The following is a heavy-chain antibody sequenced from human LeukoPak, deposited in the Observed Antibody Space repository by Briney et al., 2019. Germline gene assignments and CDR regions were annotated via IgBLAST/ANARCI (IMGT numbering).Heavy chain of an antibody. V-gene: IGHV3-30*02. CDR3: AKEGMSSSWYVDYYYYYMDV. J-gene: IGHJ6*03. Sequence: GGSLRLSCAASGFTFSSYGMHWVRQAPGKGLEWVAFIRYDGSNKYYADSVKGRFTISRDNSKNTLYLQMNSLRAEDTAVYYCAKEGMSSSWYVDYYYYYMDVWGKGTTVTVSS. CDR2: IRYDGSNK. D-gene: IGHD6-13*01. CDR1: GFTFSSYG.